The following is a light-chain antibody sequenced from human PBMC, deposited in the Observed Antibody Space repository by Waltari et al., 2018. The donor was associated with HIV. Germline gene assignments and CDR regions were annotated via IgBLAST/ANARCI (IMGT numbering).Light chain of an antibody. J-gene: IGLJ3*02. CDR1: SSNIGNNY. CDR3: GTWDTSLSAGV. Sequence: QAVLTQPPSVSAAPGQKVTISCSGSSSNIGNNYVSWYQQFPGKAPQVLIYDHNKPPPGVPDRFAGSRSGTSATLGVAGLQTGDEADYYCGTWDTSLSAGVFGGGTKLTVL. CDR2: DHN. V-gene: IGLV1-51*01.